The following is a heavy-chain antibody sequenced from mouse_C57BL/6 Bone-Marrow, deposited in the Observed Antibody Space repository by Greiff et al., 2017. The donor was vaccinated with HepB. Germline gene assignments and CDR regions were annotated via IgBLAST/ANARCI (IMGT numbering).Heavy chain of an antibody. CDR1: GFNINDDY. V-gene: IGHV14-4*01. CDR3: TTWGYNYYAMDY. Sequence: VQLQQSGAELVRPGASVKLSCTASGFNINDDYMHWVKQRPEQGLEWIGWIDPENGDTEYATKFQGKATITADTSSNTAYLQLSSLTSEDTAVYYCTTWGYNYYAMDYWGQGTSVTVSS. D-gene: IGHD2-2*01. CDR2: IDPENGDT. J-gene: IGHJ4*01.